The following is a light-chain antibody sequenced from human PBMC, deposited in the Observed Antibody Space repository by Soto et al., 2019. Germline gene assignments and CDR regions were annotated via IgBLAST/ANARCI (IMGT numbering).Light chain of an antibody. Sequence: EIVLTQSPGSLSLSPGERATLSCRASQSVSSTFFAWYQQRPGQAPRLLMYGASSRATGIPERFSGIGSGTDFPLTISRLEPEDFAVYYCQQFDSSVTFGQGTKVEIK. CDR3: QQFDSSVT. CDR1: QSVSSTF. CDR2: GAS. J-gene: IGKJ1*01. V-gene: IGKV3-20*01.